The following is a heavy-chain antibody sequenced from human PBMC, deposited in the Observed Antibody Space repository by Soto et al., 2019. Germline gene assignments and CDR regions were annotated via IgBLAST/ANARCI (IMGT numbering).Heavy chain of an antibody. CDR2: IYYSGST. CDR1: GGSISSGDW. CDR3: VRRGCDSIFGSLDY. D-gene: IGHD2-21*02. Sequence: SETLSLTCAVSGGSISSGDWCWSWVRQSPGKGLEWIGEIYYSGSTTYNPSLKSRVTISADKSDNQFSLRLSSVTAAATAVYYCVRRGCDSIFGSLDYWGQGTLVTVSS. V-gene: IGHV4-4*02. J-gene: IGHJ4*02.